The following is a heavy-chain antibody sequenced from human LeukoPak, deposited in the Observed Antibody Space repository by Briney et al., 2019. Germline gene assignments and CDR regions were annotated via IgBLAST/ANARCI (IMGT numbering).Heavy chain of an antibody. D-gene: IGHD3-22*01. V-gene: IGHV3-53*01. J-gene: IGHJ4*02. CDR1: GFTVSSNY. CDR3: ARDLTHYYESSGLDY. Sequence: GGSLRLSCAASGFTVSSNYMSWVRQAPGKGLEWVSIIYSGGNTNYADSVKGRFTISRDNAKNSLYLQMNSLRAEDTAVYYCARDLTHYYESSGLDYWGQGTLVTVSS. CDR2: IYSGGNT.